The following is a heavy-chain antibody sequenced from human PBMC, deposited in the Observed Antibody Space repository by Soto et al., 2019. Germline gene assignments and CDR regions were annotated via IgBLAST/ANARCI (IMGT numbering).Heavy chain of an antibody. CDR2: IYHSGST. J-gene: IGHJ6*02. V-gene: IGHV4-4*02. Sequence: QVQLQESGPGLVKPSGTLSLTCAVSGGSISSSNWWSWVRQPPGKGLEWIGEIYHSGSTNYNPSLQSRVAISVDKSKNQFSLQLSSVTAADTAVYYCARYQLLYRYPYYYYYGMDVWGQGTTVTVSS. D-gene: IGHD2-2*02. CDR1: GGSISSSNW. CDR3: ARYQLLYRYPYYYYYGMDV.